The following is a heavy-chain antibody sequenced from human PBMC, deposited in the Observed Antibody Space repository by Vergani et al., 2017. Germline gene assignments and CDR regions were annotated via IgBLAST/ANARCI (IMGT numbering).Heavy chain of an antibody. J-gene: IGHJ6*02. Sequence: EVQLVESGGGLVQPGGSLRLSCAASGFTVSSNYMSWVRQAPGKGLEWVSVIYSGGSTYYADSVKGRFTISRHNSKNTLYLQMNSLRAEDTAVDYCARDGNDLYYYGSGSQGMDVWGQGTTVTVSS. D-gene: IGHD3-10*01. CDR2: IYSGGST. CDR3: ARDGNDLYYYGSGSQGMDV. CDR1: GFTVSSNY. V-gene: IGHV3-53*04.